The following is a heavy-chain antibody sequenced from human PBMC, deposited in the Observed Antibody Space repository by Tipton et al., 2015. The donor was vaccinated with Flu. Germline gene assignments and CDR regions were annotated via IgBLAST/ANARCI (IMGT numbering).Heavy chain of an antibody. CDR3: ARARAPYYYYAMDV. CDR2: IHRTGST. V-gene: IGHV4-38-2*02. D-gene: IGHD3-10*01. J-gene: IGHJ6*02. CDR1: GDSIGSEYY. Sequence: TLSLTCSVSGDSIGSEYYWGWIRQPPGKSLEWIGNIHRTGSTYYNPSLRGRATISVDTSKNQLSLRLSSVTAADTAVHYCARARAPYYYYAMDVWGQGTTVTVSS.